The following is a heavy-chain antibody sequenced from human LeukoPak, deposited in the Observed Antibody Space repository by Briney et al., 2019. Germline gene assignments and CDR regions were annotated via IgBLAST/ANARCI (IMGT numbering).Heavy chain of an antibody. CDR2: INHSGST. V-gene: IGHV4-34*01. J-gene: IGHJ4*02. CDR3: AREFRGYCSSTSCYFIDY. Sequence: SETLSLTCAVYGGSFSGYYWSWIRQPPGKGLEWIGEINHSGSTNYNPSLKSRVTISVDTSKNQFSLKLSSVTAADTAVYYCAREFRGYCSSTSCYFIDYWGQGTLVTVSS. CDR1: GGSFSGYY. D-gene: IGHD2-2*01.